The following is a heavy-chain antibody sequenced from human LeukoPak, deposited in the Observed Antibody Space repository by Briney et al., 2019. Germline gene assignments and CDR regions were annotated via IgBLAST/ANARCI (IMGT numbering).Heavy chain of an antibody. J-gene: IGHJ4*02. CDR1: GYSISTGHY. D-gene: IGHD6-6*01. V-gene: IGHV4-38-2*02. CDR2: IHRSEGP. Sequence: SETLSLTCIVSGYSISTGHYRGWIRQSPGKGLEWIGTIHRSEGPYYNPSLRRRLTISVDTSKNQFSLKLTSVTAADTAVYYCSRSLKDINSSGGYDYWGQGSLVTVSS. CDR3: SRSLKDINSSGGYDY.